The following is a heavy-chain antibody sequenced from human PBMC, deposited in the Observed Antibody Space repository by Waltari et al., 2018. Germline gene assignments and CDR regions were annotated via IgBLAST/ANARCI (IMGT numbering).Heavy chain of an antibody. V-gene: IGHV1-24*01. CDR2: FDPEDGET. J-gene: IGHJ4*02. CDR3: ATGAAVEGGFDY. CDR1: GYNLPELH. D-gene: IGHD6-19*01. Sequence: QVQLVQSGAEVKKPGASVKVSCKVSGYNLPELHMPRVRPAPGKGLEWRGGFDPEDGETIYAQKFQGRVTRTEDTSTDTAYMELSSLRSEDTAVYYCATGAAVEGGFDYWGQGTLVTISS.